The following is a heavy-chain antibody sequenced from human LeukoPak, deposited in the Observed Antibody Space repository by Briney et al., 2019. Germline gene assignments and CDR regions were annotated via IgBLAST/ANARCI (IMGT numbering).Heavy chain of an antibody. D-gene: IGHD6-13*01. J-gene: IGHJ3*02. CDR3: ARDLGAADDAFDI. CDR2: INHSGST. CDR1: GGSFSDYY. Sequence: SETLSLTCAVYGGSFSDYYWSWIRQPPGKGLEWIGEINHSGSTNYNPSLKSRVTISVDTSRNQFSLKLSSVTAADTVVYYCARDLGAADDAFDIWGQGTMVTVSS. V-gene: IGHV4-34*01.